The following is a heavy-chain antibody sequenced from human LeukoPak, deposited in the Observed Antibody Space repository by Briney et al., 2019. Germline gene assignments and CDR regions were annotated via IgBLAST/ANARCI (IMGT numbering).Heavy chain of an antibody. V-gene: IGHV4-39*01. CDR1: GGSISSSSYY. D-gene: IGHD6-13*01. Sequence: SETLSLTCTVSGGSISSSSYYWGWIRQPPGKGLEWIGSIYYSGSTYYNPSLKSRVTISVDTSKNQFSLKLSSVTAADTAVYYCARVVNIAAAGTDWFDPWGQGTLVTVSS. CDR3: ARVVNIAAAGTDWFDP. J-gene: IGHJ5*02. CDR2: IYYSGST.